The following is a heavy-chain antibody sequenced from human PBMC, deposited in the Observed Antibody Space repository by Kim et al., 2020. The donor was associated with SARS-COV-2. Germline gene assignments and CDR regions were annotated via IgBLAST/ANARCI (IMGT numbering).Heavy chain of an antibody. CDR2: K. Sequence: KRYSPSLKSRLTITKDTSKNQVVLTMTNMDPVDTATYYCAHMRITYFDYWGQGTLVTVSS. J-gene: IGHJ4*02. V-gene: IGHV2-5*01. D-gene: IGHD1-20*01. CDR3: AHMRITYFDY.